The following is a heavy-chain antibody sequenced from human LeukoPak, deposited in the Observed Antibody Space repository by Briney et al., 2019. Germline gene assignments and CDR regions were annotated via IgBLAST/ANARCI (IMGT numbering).Heavy chain of an antibody. D-gene: IGHD2-2*01. CDR2: INPNSGGT. CDR3: ARVLFKGYCSSTSCPPPCY. V-gene: IGHV1-2*02. J-gene: IGHJ4*02. Sequence: ASVKVSCKASGGTFSGYSITWVRQSPGQGLEWMGWINPNSGGTNYAQKFQGRVTMTRDTSISTAYMELSRLRSDDTAVYYCARVLFKGYCSSTSCPPPCYWGQGTLVTVSS. CDR1: GGTFSGYS.